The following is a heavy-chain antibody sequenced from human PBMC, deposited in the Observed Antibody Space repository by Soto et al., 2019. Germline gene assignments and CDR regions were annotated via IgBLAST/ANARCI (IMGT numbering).Heavy chain of an antibody. D-gene: IGHD3-22*01. J-gene: IGHJ4*02. Sequence: QVQLVESGGGVVQPGRSLRLSCAASGFTFSSYGMHWVRQAPGKGLEWVAVISYDGSNKYYADSVKGRFTISRDNSKNTLYLQINSLRAEDTAVYYCAKDGYYYDSSGYYLFDYWGQGTLVTVSS. CDR1: GFTFSSYG. V-gene: IGHV3-30*18. CDR2: ISYDGSNK. CDR3: AKDGYYYDSSGYYLFDY.